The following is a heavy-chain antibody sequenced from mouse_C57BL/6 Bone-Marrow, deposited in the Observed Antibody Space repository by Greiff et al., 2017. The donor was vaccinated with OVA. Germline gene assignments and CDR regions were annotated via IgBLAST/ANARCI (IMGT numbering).Heavy chain of an antibody. V-gene: IGHV14-4*01. CDR1: GFTIKDDY. Sequence: VQLQQSGAELVRPGASVKLSCTASGFTIKDDYMTWVKQRPEQGLEWIGWIDPENGDTEYASKFQGKATITADTSSNTAYLQLSSLTSEDTAVYYCTTSDPWLAYWGQGTLVTVSA. J-gene: IGHJ3*01. CDR3: TTSDPWLAY. CDR2: IDPENGDT.